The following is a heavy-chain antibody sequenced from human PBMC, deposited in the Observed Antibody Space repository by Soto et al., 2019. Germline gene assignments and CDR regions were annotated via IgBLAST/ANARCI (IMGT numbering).Heavy chain of an antibody. CDR2: IYWDDTK. D-gene: IGHD1-26*01. J-gene: IGHJ4*02. CDR1: GFSLTTDRVG. CDR3: ALAYGGRSIY. V-gene: IGHV2-5*02. Sequence: QITLKESGPTLVKPTQTLTLTCTFSGFSLTTDRVGVGWIRQPPGEALEWLAVIYWDDTKTYRPSLESRLTIPNYTSKNQVALTMTNMDSVDTATYYCALAYGGRSIYWGQGTLVTVSS.